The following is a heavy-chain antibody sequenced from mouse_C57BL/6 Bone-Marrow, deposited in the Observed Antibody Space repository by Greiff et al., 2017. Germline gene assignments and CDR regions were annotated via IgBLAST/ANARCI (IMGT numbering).Heavy chain of an antibody. CDR3: ARAETNYAMDY. J-gene: IGHJ4*01. Sequence: VQLQQPGAELVKPGASVKLSCKASGYTFTSYWMHWVKQRPGQGLEWIGMIHPNSGSTNYNEKFKSKATLTVDKSSSTAYMQLSSLTSEDSAVYDCARAETNYAMDYWGQGTSVTVSS. CDR1: GYTFTSYW. V-gene: IGHV1-64*01. CDR2: IHPNSGST.